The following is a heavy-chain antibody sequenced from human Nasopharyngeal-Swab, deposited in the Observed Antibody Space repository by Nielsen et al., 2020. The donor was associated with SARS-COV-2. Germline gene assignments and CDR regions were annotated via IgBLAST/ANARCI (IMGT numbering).Heavy chain of an antibody. D-gene: IGHD2-2*01. V-gene: IGHV3-23*01. J-gene: IGHJ4*02. CDR1: GFTFSSYG. CDR3: ARDMRGAFDY. Sequence: GESLKISCVASGFTFSSYGMSWVRQAPGKGLEWVSAISGGGDSRYYADSVKGRFTISRDNSKNTAYLQMNSLRAEDTAVYYCARDMRGAFDYWSQGTLVTVSS. CDR2: ISGGGDSR.